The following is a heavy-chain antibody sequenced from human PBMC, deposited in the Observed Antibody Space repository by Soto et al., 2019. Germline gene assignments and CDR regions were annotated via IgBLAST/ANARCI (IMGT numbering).Heavy chain of an antibody. CDR2: ISAYNGNT. CDR3: ARGIRNWFDP. Sequence: VSVKVSCKTSGYTFSSYVISWVRQAPGQGLEWMGWISAYNGNTNYAQKLQGRVTMTTDTSTSTAYMELRSLRSDDTAVYYCARGIRNWFDPWGQGTLVTVSS. V-gene: IGHV1-18*01. J-gene: IGHJ5*02. CDR1: GYTFSSYV.